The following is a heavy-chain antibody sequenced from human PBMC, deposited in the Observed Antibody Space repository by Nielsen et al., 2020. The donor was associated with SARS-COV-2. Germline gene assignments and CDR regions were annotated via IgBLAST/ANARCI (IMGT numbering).Heavy chain of an antibody. CDR1: GYTFTGYY. Sequence: ASVKVSCKASGYTFTGYYMHWVRQAPGQGLEWMGRINPNSGGTNYAQKFQGRVTMTRDTSISTAYMELSRLRSDDTAVYYCARDRGSNSGWFDPWGQGTPVTVSS. CDR2: INPNSGGT. V-gene: IGHV1-2*06. D-gene: IGHD3-10*01. J-gene: IGHJ5*02. CDR3: ARDRGSNSGWFDP.